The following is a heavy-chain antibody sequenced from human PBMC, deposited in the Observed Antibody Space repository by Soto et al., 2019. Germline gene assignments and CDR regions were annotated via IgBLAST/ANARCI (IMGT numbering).Heavy chain of an antibody. V-gene: IGHV4-59*01. CDR3: ATSSGGSNYFPLGPQLYYYYGMDV. Sequence: LSLTCTVSGGSISSYYWSWIRQPPGKGLEWIGYIYYSGSTNYNPSLKSRVTISVDTSKNQFSLKLSSVTAADTAVYYCATSSGGSNYFPLGPQLYYYYGMDVWGQGTTVTVSS. CDR1: GGSISSYY. CDR2: IYYSGST. D-gene: IGHD4-4*01. J-gene: IGHJ6*02.